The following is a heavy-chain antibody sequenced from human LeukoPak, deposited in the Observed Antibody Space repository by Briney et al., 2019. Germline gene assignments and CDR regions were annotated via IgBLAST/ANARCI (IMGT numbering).Heavy chain of an antibody. Sequence: GGSLRLSCAASGFTFSSYGMHWVRQAPGKGLEWVAIISSDGSDKYYADSVKGRFSISRDNSQKTLYLQMNDLRPDDTAVYYCARQKITVTVSLDYWGQGTLVTVSS. D-gene: IGHD4-17*01. CDR1: GFTFSSYG. J-gene: IGHJ4*02. CDR3: ARQKITVTVSLDY. V-gene: IGHV3-30*03. CDR2: ISSDGSDK.